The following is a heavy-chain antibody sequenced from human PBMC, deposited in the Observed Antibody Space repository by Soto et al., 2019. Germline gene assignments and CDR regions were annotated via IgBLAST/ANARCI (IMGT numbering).Heavy chain of an antibody. Sequence: PGESLKISSKGSGYTITNYWIGWVRQRPGKGLEWMGLIYPSDSDTRYSPSFQGQVTISADKSINTAFLQWSSLKASDTATYYCASPGVMATVNYWGQGTLVTVSS. CDR1: GYTITNYW. D-gene: IGHD2-21*01. CDR3: ASPGVMATVNY. V-gene: IGHV5-51*01. J-gene: IGHJ4*02. CDR2: IYPSDSDT.